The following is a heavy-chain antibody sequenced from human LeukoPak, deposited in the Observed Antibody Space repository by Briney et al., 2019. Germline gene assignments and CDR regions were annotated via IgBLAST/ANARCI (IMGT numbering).Heavy chain of an antibody. Sequence: GSLRLSCAASGFTFSNHWMHWVRQAPGKGPEWVSSISSSSYIYYADSVKGRFTISRDNAKNSLYLQMNSLRAEDTAVYYCARDFRDSSRGGDAFDIWGQGTMVTVSS. CDR3: ARDFRDSSRGGDAFDI. V-gene: IGHV3-69-1*01. D-gene: IGHD6-19*01. J-gene: IGHJ3*02. CDR1: GFTFSNHW. CDR2: ISSSSYI.